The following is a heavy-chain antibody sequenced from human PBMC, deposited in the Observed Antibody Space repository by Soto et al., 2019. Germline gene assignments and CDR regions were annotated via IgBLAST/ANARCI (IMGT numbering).Heavy chain of an antibody. CDR1: GFTFSNNG. CDR2: ISYVGIEK. V-gene: IGHV3-30*18. J-gene: IGHJ4*02. D-gene: IGHD3-16*01. Sequence: QVHLVESGGGVVQPGRSLRLSCAASGFTFSNNGMQWVRQAPGKGLAWMGVISYVGIEKYYAVSVKGRFTISRDNCKNTLYLQMDTRRAEDTAIYVWVKDKGATAGFYYWGQGILVTVSS. CDR3: VKDKGATAGFYY.